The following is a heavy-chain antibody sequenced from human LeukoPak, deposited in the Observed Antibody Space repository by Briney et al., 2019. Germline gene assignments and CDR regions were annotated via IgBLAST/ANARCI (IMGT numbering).Heavy chain of an antibody. CDR2: IYYSGST. J-gene: IGHJ5*02. V-gene: IGHV4-39*01. CDR3: AATSDYYDRSGYHH. Sequence: KPSETLSLTCTVSGGSINSSSYYWGWIRQPPGKGLEWIGTIYYSGSTYYNPSLKSRVTISVDTSKNQLSLQLSSVTAADTAVYYCAATSDYYDRSGYHHWGQGTLVTVSS. D-gene: IGHD3-22*01. CDR1: GGSINSSSYY.